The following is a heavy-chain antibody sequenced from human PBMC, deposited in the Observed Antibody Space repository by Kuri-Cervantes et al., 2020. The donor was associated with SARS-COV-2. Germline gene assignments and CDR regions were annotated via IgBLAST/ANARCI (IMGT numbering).Heavy chain of an antibody. CDR3: ARHRADHHGSGGPIDY. J-gene: IGHJ4*02. CDR2: IDPTDSYT. Sequence: GESLKISCKASGYTFTSYWISWVRQMPGRGLEWMGRIDPTDSYTSYSPSFQGHVTLSVDKSTTTAHLQWTSLQASDTAIYYCARHRADHHGSGGPIDYWGQGAPVTVSS. D-gene: IGHD3-10*01. CDR1: GYTFTSYW. V-gene: IGHV5-10-1*01.